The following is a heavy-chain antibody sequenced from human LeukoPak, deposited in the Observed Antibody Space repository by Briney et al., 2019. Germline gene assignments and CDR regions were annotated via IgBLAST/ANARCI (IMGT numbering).Heavy chain of an antibody. D-gene: IGHD3-16*02. J-gene: IGHJ3*02. CDR1: GASISRSSYF. Sequence: PSETLSLTCTVSGASISRSSYFWGWIRQPPGKGLECIGIINYSGSTYYNPSLESRITILVDTSKDQFSLKLISVTAADTAIYYCARVSRGRYLFDIWGQGTMVTVSS. V-gene: IGHV4-39*07. CDR3: ARVSRGRYLFDI. CDR2: INYSGST.